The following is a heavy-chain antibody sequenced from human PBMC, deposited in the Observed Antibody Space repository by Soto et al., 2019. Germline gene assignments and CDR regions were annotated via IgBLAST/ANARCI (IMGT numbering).Heavy chain of an antibody. D-gene: IGHD3-3*01. CDR2: IYYSGST. CDR1: GGSISSSSYY. J-gene: IGHJ5*02. V-gene: IGHV4-39*01. CDR3: ARLPSYDFWSGYYTSWFDP. Sequence: SETPSLTCTVSGGSISSSSYYWGWIRQPPGKGLEWIGSIYYSGSTYYNPSLKSRVTISVDTSKNQFSLKLSSVTAADTAVYYCARLPSYDFWSGYYTSWFDPWGQGTLVTVSS.